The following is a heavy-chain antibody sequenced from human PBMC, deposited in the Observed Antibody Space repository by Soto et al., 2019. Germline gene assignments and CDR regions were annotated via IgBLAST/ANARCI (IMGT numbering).Heavy chain of an antibody. D-gene: IGHD3-3*01. CDR2: INAYNGNT. CDR1: GYTFTSYG. CDR3: ARGEGYYDFWSGYYTDFDY. J-gene: IGHJ4*02. V-gene: IGHV1-18*01. Sequence: GASVKVSCKASGYTFTSYGINWVRQAPGQGLEWMGWINAYNGNTNYAQKLQGRVTMTTNTSMSTAYMELRSLRSEDTAVYYCARGEGYYDFWSGYYTDFDYWGQGTLVTVSS.